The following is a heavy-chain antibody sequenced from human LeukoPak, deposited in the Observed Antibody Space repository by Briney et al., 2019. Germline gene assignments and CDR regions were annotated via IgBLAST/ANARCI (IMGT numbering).Heavy chain of an antibody. Sequence: PGGSLRLSCAASGFTFSYQYMNWVRQAPGKGLEWVSSISDSSNYIYYADSVKGRFTISRANAKNSLYLQMNSLRAEDTAVYYCARDAIYCSSTSCRRDNWFDPWGQGTLVTVSS. CDR1: GFTFSYQY. J-gene: IGHJ5*02. CDR3: ARDAIYCSSTSCRRDNWFDP. V-gene: IGHV3-21*01. D-gene: IGHD2-2*01. CDR2: ISDSSNYI.